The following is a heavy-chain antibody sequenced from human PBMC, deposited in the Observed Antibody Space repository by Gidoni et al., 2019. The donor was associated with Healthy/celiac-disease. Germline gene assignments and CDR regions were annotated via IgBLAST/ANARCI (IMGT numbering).Heavy chain of an antibody. V-gene: IGHV3-30-3*01. CDR1: GFTYSRYA. Sequence: QEQLVESGGGVVQPGRSLRLSCAAAGFTYSRYAMHWVRQAPGKGLEWVAVISYDGSNKYYEDCVKGRFTISRDNSKNTLYLQMNSLRDEDTDVYYCARVFGSSWYWTHYYYYGMDVWGQGTTVTVSS. D-gene: IGHD6-13*01. CDR3: ARVFGSSWYWTHYYYYGMDV. CDR2: ISYDGSNK. J-gene: IGHJ6*02.